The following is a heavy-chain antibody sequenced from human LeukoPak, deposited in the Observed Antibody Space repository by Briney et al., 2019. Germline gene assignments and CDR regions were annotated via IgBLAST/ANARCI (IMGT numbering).Heavy chain of an antibody. V-gene: IGHV6-1*01. CDR2: TFYRSKWYE. Sequence: SQTLSLTCAISGDSVSSNSVTWNWIRQSPSRGLEWLGRTFYRSKWYEDYAPYVKGRITISPDTSKNQFSLQLDSVTPEDTAVYYCTGACSTGAVGCSHWGQGTLVTVSS. CDR3: TGACSTGAVGCSH. CDR1: GDSVSSNSVT. J-gene: IGHJ4*02. D-gene: IGHD2-2*01.